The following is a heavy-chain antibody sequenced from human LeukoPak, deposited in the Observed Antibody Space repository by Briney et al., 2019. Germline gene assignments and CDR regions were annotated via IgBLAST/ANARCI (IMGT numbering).Heavy chain of an antibody. V-gene: IGHV3-23*01. CDR3: AKVEYSSSSHFDY. J-gene: IGHJ4*02. D-gene: IGHD6-6*01. CDR1: GFTFSSYA. CDR2: ISGSGGST. Sequence: PGGSLRLSCAASGFTFSSYAMSWVRQAPGKGLEWDSAISGSGGSTYYADSVKGRFTISRDNSKNTLYLQMNSLRAEDTAVYYCAKVEYSSSSHFDYWGQRTLVTVSS.